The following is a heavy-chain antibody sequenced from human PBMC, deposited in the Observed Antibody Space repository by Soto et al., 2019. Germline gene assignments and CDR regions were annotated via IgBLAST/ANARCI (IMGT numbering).Heavy chain of an antibody. D-gene: IGHD3-3*01. CDR1: GFTFSSYG. CDR2: IWYDGSNK. V-gene: IGHV3-33*01. Sequence: ESGGGVVQPGRSLRLSCAASGFTFSSYGMHWVRQAPGKGLEWVAVIWYDGSNKYYADSVKGRFTISRDNSKNTLYLQMNSLRAEDTAVYYCARDTAIFGVVSTPVFWGQGTLVTVSS. J-gene: IGHJ4*02. CDR3: ARDTAIFGVVSTPVF.